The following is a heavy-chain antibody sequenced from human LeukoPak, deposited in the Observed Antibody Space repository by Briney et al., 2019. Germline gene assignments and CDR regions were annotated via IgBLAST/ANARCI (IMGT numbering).Heavy chain of an antibody. D-gene: IGHD2-21*01. CDR1: GGVLTTYA. V-gene: IGHV1-69*13. J-gene: IGHJ4*02. CDR2: IIPFLGTT. Sequence: SVKVSCKASGGVLTTYAISWVRQAPGQGLEWMGGIIPFLGTTNYAQKFQGRVTITADEPSRTAYMELTYLRSDDTAVYYCTIIPNVILFTHYFEYWGQGTLVTVSS. CDR3: TIIPNVILFTHYFEY.